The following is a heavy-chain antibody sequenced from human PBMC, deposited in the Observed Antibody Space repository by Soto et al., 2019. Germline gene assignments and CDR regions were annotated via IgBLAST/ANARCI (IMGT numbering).Heavy chain of an antibody. J-gene: IGHJ4*02. CDR3: ARRWGRSFDY. Sequence: PSETLSLTCTVSGGSISSGGYYWSWIRQHPGKGLEWIGYIFYSGTTYYNPSLKSRVTISVDTAKNEFSLKLSSVTAADRAVYYCARRWGRSFDYWGQGTLVTVSS. D-gene: IGHD2-15*01. V-gene: IGHV4-31*03. CDR1: GGSISSGGYY. CDR2: IFYSGTT.